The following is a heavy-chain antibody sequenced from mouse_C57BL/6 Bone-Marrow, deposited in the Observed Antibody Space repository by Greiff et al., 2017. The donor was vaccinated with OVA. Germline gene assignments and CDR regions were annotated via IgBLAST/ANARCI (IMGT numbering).Heavy chain of an antibody. D-gene: IGHD1-1*01. J-gene: IGHJ2*01. CDR3: ARYYYVYFDY. V-gene: IGHV1-69*01. CDR2: IDPSDSYP. CDR1: GYTFTSYW. Sequence: VQLQQPGAELVMPGASVKLSCKASGYTFTSYWMHWVKQRPGQGLEWIGEIDPSDSYPNYNQKFKGKSTLTVDKSSSTAYMQLSSLTSEDSAVYYCARYYYVYFDYWGQGTTLTVSS.